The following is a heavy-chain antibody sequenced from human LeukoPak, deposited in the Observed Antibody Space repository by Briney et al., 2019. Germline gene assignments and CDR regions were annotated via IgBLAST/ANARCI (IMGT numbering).Heavy chain of an antibody. CDR2: IGTGGNT. D-gene: IGHD3-16*01. CDR3: VRGGEIGFDS. CDR1: GFTFSRYD. V-gene: IGHV3-13*04. J-gene: IGHJ5*01. Sequence: GGSLRLSCAASGFTFSRYDMHWVRQATGKGLEWISSIGTGGNTYYIGSVKGRFTISRENAKSSLYLQMNSLRAGDTAVYYSVRGGEIGFDSWGQGTLVTVSS.